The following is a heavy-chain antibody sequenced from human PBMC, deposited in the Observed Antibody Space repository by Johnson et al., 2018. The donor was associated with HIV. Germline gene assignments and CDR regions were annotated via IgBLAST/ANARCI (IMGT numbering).Heavy chain of an antibody. Sequence: QVQLVESGGGLVQPGGSLRLSCAASGFIFRSYDMLCVRQTAGKGLQWVAVIGFDGTNKYYADSVKGRFTISRDNSKNTLYLQMNSLRAEDTAVYYCAKVGGTTILRDAFDIWGQGTMVTVSS. D-gene: IGHD1-1*01. CDR1: GFIFRSYD. J-gene: IGHJ3*02. CDR2: IGFDGTNK. V-gene: IGHV3-30*18. CDR3: AKVGGTTILRDAFDI.